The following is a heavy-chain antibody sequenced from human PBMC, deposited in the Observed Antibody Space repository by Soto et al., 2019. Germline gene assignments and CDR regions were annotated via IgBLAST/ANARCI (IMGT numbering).Heavy chain of an antibody. Sequence: SETLSLTCTVSGGSISSYYWSWIRQPPGKGLEWIGYIYYSGSTNYNPSLKSRVTISVDTSKNQFSLKLSSVTAADTAVYYCAGHWRTGSGSYLIYWGQGTLVTVSS. CDR3: AGHWRTGSGSYLIY. CDR2: IYYSGST. J-gene: IGHJ4*02. D-gene: IGHD3-10*01. CDR1: GGSISSYY. V-gene: IGHV4-59*01.